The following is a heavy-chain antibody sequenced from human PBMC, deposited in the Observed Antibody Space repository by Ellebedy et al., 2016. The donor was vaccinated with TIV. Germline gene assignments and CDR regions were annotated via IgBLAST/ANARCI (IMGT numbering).Heavy chain of an antibody. CDR3: ARDLWYSFDY. CDR1: GFTFSSYW. CDR2: IKQDGSEK. D-gene: IGHD6-13*01. V-gene: IGHV3-7*01. J-gene: IGHJ4*02. Sequence: GVSLKISXAASGFTFSSYWMSWVRQAPGKGLEWVANIKQDGSEKYYVDSVKGRFTISRDNAKNSLYLQMNSLRAEDTAVYYCARDLWYSFDYWGPGTLVTVSS.